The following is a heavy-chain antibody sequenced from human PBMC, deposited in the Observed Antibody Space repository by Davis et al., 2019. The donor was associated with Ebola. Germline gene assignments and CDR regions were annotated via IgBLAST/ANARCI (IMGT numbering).Heavy chain of an antibody. J-gene: IGHJ4*02. Sequence: AASVKVSCKASGYTFTSYYMHWVRQAPGQGLEWMGIINPSGGSTSYAQKFQGRVTMTTDTSTSTAYMELRSLRSDDTAVYYCARDDGGDLDYWGQGTLVTVSS. V-gene: IGHV1-46*01. D-gene: IGHD2-21*01. CDR2: INPSGGST. CDR3: ARDDGGDLDY. CDR1: GYTFTSYY.